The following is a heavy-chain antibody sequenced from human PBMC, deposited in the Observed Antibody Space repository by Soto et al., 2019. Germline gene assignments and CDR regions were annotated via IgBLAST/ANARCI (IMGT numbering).Heavy chain of an antibody. CDR1: GYIFTKYW. V-gene: IGHV5-51*01. Sequence: GESLKISCKGSGYIFTKYWIAWVRQMPGKGLEWMGIIYPDDSDIKYSPSFEGQVTISADKSLSSAYLQWSSLKASDTAIYYCVRGESGNHWGQGTLVTVSS. CDR2: IYPDDSDI. J-gene: IGHJ4*02. CDR3: VRGESGNH. D-gene: IGHD1-26*01.